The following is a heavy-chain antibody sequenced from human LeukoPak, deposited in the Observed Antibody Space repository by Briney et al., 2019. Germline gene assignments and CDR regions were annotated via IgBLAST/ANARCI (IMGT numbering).Heavy chain of an antibody. CDR1: GFTLNSYT. D-gene: IGHD3-22*01. Sequence: GGSLRLSCAASGFTLNSYTMNWVRQLPGKGLEWVSSISSSSAYKHYADSVMGRFTISKDNAENYLYLHLNSLRAEDTAVYYCARGKFAKYDNRGYCYISDAFDIWGPGTVVTVSS. J-gene: IGHJ3*02. CDR2: ISSSSAYK. V-gene: IGHV3-21*06. CDR3: ARGKFAKYDNRGYCYISDAFDI.